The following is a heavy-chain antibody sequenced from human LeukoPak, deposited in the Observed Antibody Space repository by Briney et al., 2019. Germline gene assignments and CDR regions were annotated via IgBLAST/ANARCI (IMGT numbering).Heavy chain of an antibody. Sequence: GGSLRLSCAASGFTVSSNYMSWVRQPPGQGLECDSVIYSGGSTYYADSVKGRFTISRDNSKNTLYLQRNSLRAEDTAVYYCARDRGVGATPDYYYYGMDVWGQGTTVTVSS. D-gene: IGHD1-26*01. CDR2: IYSGGST. J-gene: IGHJ6*02. V-gene: IGHV3-66*01. CDR3: ARDRGVGATPDYYYYGMDV. CDR1: GFTVSSNY.